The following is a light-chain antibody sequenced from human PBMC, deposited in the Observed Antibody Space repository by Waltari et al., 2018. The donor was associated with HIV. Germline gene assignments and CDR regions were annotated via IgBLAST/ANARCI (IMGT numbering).Light chain of an antibody. CDR3: SSYAGSNNCV. Sequence: QSALTEPPSASGSPGQSVTIACTGTRRDVSGYNSVSSSQQHPGKAPKLRIYEVTKRPTGVPDRVSGFKSGNTASLTVSGLQDEDEDDYYCSSYAGSNNCVFGTGTKVTVL. J-gene: IGLJ1*01. CDR1: RRDVSGYNS. CDR2: EVT. V-gene: IGLV2-8*01.